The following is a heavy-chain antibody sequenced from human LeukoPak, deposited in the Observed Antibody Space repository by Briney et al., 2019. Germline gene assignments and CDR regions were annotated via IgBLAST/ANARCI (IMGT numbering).Heavy chain of an antibody. Sequence: PGGSLRLSCAASGFTFSSYSMNWVRQAPGKGLEWVSSISSSSSYIYYADSVKGRFTISRDNAKNSLYLQMNSLRAEDTAVYYCASWWTTGTEETQWGQGTLVTVSS. CDR1: GFTFSSYS. D-gene: IGHD1-1*01. CDR2: ISSSSSYI. V-gene: IGHV3-21*01. CDR3: ASWWTTGTEETQ. J-gene: IGHJ4*02.